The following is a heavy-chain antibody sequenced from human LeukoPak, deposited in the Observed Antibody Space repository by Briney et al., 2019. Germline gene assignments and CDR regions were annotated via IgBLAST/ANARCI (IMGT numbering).Heavy chain of an antibody. CDR1: GYTFTNYY. V-gene: IGHV1-69*13. D-gene: IGHD2-15*01. J-gene: IGHJ3*02. CDR3: ARRNVVVVAALTDAFDI. Sequence: SVKVSCKASGYTFTNYYVHWVRQAPGQGLEWMGGIIPIFGTANYAQKFQGRVTITADESTSTAYMELSSLRSEDTAVYYCARRNVVVVAALTDAFDIWGQGTMVTVSS. CDR2: IIPIFGTA.